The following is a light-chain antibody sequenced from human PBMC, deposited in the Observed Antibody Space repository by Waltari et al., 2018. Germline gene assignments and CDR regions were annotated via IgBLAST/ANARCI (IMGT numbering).Light chain of an antibody. J-gene: IGKJ2*01. CDR1: QSVLYSSNNYNY. CDR3: QQYYESPYT. CDR2: GAS. Sequence: DIVMTPSPDSLSVSLGERASINCKSIQSVLYSSNNYNYLAWYQQKPGQPPQLLIDGASTRESGVPDRFGGSGSGRHCTLTIRCLQAEDVAGYYCQQYYESPYTVGQGTKLEIK. V-gene: IGKV4-1*01.